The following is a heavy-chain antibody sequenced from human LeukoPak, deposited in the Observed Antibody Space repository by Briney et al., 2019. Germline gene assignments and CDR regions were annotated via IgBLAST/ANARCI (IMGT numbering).Heavy chain of an antibody. CDR1: GFTFSDYN. D-gene: IGHD2-15*01. V-gene: IGHV3-11*01. Sequence: PGGSLRLSCAASGFTFSDYNMSWIRQAPGRGLEWVSSISRSGSTKYYADSVKGRFTISRDNAKNSLYLQMNSLRAECTAVYYWSRVLRYCSGGNCYSGGLGYMDVWGKGTTVTISS. CDR3: SRVLRYCSGGNCYSGGLGYMDV. CDR2: ISRSGSTK. J-gene: IGHJ6*03.